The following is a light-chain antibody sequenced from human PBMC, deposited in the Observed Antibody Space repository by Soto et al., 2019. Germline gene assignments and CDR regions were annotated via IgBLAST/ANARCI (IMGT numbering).Light chain of an antibody. CDR2: AVS. CDR3: SSYAGSNNLV. V-gene: IGLV2-8*01. J-gene: IGLJ1*01. CDR1: SSDFGGYNF. Sequence: QSALTQPPSASGSPGQSLTISCTGTSSDFGGYNFVSWYQHNPGKAPKLMIFAVSRRPSGVPDRFSGSKSGNTASLTVSGLQAEDEADYYCSSYAGSNNLVFGTGTKLTVL.